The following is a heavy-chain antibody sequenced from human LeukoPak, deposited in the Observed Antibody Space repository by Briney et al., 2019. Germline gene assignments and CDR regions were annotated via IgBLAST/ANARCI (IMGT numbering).Heavy chain of an antibody. D-gene: IGHD6-19*01. Sequence: GGSLRLSCVASGFTFSTYAIHWVRQAPGKGLEWVAVVSKDGNTKYYADSVKGRFTISRDNSKNTLYLQMNSLRAEDTAVYYCASLPSSVAPRWGQGTLVTVSS. CDR2: VSKDGNTK. CDR3: ASLPSSVAPR. J-gene: IGHJ4*02. V-gene: IGHV3-30*14. CDR1: GFTFSTYA.